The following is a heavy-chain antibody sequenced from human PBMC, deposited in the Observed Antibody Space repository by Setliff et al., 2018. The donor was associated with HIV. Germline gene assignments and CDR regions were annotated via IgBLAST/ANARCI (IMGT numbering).Heavy chain of an antibody. Sequence: SETLSLTCSVSGGSISSSSYHWAWIRQPPGKGLEWIGYIFSSGTTDYNPSLKSRVTLALDTSTNQFSLKLRSVTAADTAVYYCARDYGSGSYDHWGQGTLVTVSS. CDR3: ARDYGSGSYDH. D-gene: IGHD3-10*01. CDR2: IFSSGTT. J-gene: IGHJ5*02. CDR1: GGSISSSSYH. V-gene: IGHV4-61*05.